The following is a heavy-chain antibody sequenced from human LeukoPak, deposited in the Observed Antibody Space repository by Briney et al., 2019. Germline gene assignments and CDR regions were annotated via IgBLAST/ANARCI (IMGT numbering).Heavy chain of an antibody. J-gene: IGHJ4*02. V-gene: IGHV3-48*04. D-gene: IGHD3-22*01. Sequence: GGSLRLSCAASGFTFSSYSMNWVRQAPGKGLEWVSYISSSSSTIYYADSVKGRFTISRDNAKNSLYLQMNSLRAEDTAVYYCARDLITMIVVPMEYWGQGTLVTVSS. CDR1: GFTFSSYS. CDR2: ISSSSSTI. CDR3: ARDLITMIVVPMEY.